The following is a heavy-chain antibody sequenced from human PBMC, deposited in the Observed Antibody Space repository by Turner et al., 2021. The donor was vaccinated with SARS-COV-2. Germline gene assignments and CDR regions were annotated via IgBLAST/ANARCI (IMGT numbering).Heavy chain of an antibody. Sequence: QLQLQESGPGLVKPSETLSLTCTVSGGSISSSSYYWGWIRQPPGKGLEWIGSIYYSGSTYYNPSLKSRVNISVDTSKNQFSLKLSSVTAADTAVYYCARQSPYYYDSSGYYSGAFDIWGQGTMVTVSS. CDR3: ARQSPYYYDSSGYYSGAFDI. CDR2: IYYSGST. CDR1: GGSISSSSYY. J-gene: IGHJ3*02. V-gene: IGHV4-39*01. D-gene: IGHD3-22*01.